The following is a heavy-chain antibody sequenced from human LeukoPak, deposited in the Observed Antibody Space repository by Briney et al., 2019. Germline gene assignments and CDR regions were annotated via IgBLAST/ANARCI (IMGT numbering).Heavy chain of an antibody. CDR1: GFSLSTRG. CDR2: IYTSGST. D-gene: IGHD3-22*01. V-gene: IGHV4-61*02. J-gene: IGHJ2*01. Sequence: SGPALVKPTQTLTLTCTFSGFSLSTRGMCVSWIRQPAGKGLEWIGRIYTSGSTNYNPSLKSRVTMSVDTSKNQFSLKLSSVTAADTAVYYCARDQDSSGSLYWYFDLWGRGTLVTVSS. CDR3: ARDQDSSGSLYWYFDL.